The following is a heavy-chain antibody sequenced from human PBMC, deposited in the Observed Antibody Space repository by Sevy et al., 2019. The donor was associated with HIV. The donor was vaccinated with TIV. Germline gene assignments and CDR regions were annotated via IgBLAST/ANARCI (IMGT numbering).Heavy chain of an antibody. D-gene: IGHD6-13*01. Sequence: SETLSLTCTVSGGSISSSSYYWGWIRQPPGEGLEWIGSIYYSGSTYYNPSLKSRVTISVDTSKNQFSLKLSSVTAADTAVYYCASPIAAAGAFDYWGQGTLVTVSS. J-gene: IGHJ4*02. V-gene: IGHV4-39*01. CDR2: IYYSGST. CDR3: ASPIAAAGAFDY. CDR1: GGSISSSSYY.